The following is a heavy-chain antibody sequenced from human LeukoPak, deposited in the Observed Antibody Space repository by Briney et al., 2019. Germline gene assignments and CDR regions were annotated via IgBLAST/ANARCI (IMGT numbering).Heavy chain of an antibody. CDR1: GFTFSSCE. Sequence: GGSLRLSCAASGFTFSSCEMNWVRQAPGEGLEWVSYISSSGSTMYYADSVKGRFTISRDNAKNSLYLQMNSLRAEDTAVYYCARDYLTVGATYYFDYWGQGTLVTVSS. CDR2: ISSSGSTM. CDR3: ARDYLTVGATYYFDY. J-gene: IGHJ4*02. V-gene: IGHV3-48*03. D-gene: IGHD1-26*01.